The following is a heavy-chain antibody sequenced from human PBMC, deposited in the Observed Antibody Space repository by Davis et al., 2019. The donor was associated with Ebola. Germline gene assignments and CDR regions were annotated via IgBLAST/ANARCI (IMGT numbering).Heavy chain of an antibody. J-gene: IGHJ6*02. CDR2: TYSDGTTI. D-gene: IGHD3-3*01. V-gene: IGHV3-74*01. CDR1: GFTFSHYW. CDR3: ARGGYYTQSYYYHGMDV. Sequence: GESLKISCAASGFTFSHYWMHWVRHAPGKGLVWVSRTYSDGTTIDYADSVKGRFAISRDNAKNTLYLHMDSLRAEDTAVYYCARGGYYTQSYYYHGMDVWGQGTTVAVSS.